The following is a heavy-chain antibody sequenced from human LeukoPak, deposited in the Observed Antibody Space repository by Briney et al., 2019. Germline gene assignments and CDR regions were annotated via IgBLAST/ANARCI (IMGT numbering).Heavy chain of an antibody. CDR3: AKDRGVVVQAATCY. V-gene: IGHV3-23*01. D-gene: IGHD2-2*01. J-gene: IGHJ4*02. CDR2: ISGSGGGT. Sequence: GGSLRLFCAPSGFTFSIYAMSWVRHSPGEGLECVSAISGSGGGTYYADCVRGRFTISRESSNNTLYQKVNRQRAEDTSVYYCAKDRGVVVQAATCYCGQGTLATV. CDR1: GFTFSIYA.